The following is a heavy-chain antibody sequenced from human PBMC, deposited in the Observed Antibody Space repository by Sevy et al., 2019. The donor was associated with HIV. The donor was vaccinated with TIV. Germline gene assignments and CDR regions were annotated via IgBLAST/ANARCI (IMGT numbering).Heavy chain of an antibody. V-gene: IGHV3-48*01. D-gene: IGHD4-17*01. CDR1: GFSFSLYS. CDR3: AREFYGRSDD. J-gene: IGHJ4*02. Sequence: GGCLRLSCAASGFSFSLYSMDWVRQAPGKGLEWLSHINPDSNVIYYADSVRGRFTISRDNAKNSLYLQMNSLRVDVTAVYYCAREFYGRSDDWGQGTLVTVSS. CDR2: INPDSNVI.